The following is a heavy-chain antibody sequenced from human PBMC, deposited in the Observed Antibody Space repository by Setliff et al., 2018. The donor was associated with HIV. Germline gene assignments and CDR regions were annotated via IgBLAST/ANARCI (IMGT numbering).Heavy chain of an antibody. V-gene: IGHV5-51*01. Sequence: GESLKISCKGSGYSFTSYWVAWVRQMPGKGLEWMGIIYPDDSDTRYSPSFQDQVTISVDKSISTAYLQWSSLKASDTAMFYCARTIASRPKYYYYAMDFWGQGTAVTVSS. CDR1: GYSFTSYW. CDR3: ARTIASRPKYYYYAMDF. CDR2: IYPDDSDT. J-gene: IGHJ6*02. D-gene: IGHD6-6*01.